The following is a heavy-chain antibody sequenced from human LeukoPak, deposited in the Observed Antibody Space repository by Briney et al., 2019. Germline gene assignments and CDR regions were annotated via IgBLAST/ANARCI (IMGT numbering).Heavy chain of an antibody. V-gene: IGHV3-30-3*01. CDR3: ATQWLQIDY. J-gene: IGHJ4*02. Sequence: PGGSLRLSCAASGFTFSSYAMHWVRQAPGKGLEWVAVISYDGSNKYYADSVKGRFTISRDNSKNTLYLQMNSLRAEDTAVYYCATQWLQIDYWGQGTLVTVSS. CDR2: ISYDGSNK. CDR1: GFTFSSYA. D-gene: IGHD5-12*01.